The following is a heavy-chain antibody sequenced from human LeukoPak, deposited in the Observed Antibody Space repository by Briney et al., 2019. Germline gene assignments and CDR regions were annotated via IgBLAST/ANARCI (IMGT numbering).Heavy chain of an antibody. J-gene: IGHJ5*02. Sequence: ASVKVSCKSSGYTSRTYGISWMRQAPGQGLERMGWISFHNGNTNYAQKFHGRLTMTTDTSTSTAYMELRSLRSDDTGVYYCARDVPGSIGTTARFDPWGQGTLVTVSS. D-gene: IGHD1-1*01. V-gene: IGHV1-18*01. CDR3: ARDVPGSIGTTARFDP. CDR1: GYTSRTYG. CDR2: ISFHNGNT.